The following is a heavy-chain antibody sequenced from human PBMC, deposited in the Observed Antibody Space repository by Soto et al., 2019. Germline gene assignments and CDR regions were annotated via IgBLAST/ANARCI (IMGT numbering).Heavy chain of an antibody. CDR1: GFTFSTFD. CDR3: VKGAWLDY. V-gene: IGHV3-23*01. Sequence: EVQLLDSGGGLVQPGGSLRLSCAASGFTFSTFDMTWVRQPPGKGLEWVSLIRGSSGSTYYADSVKGRFTISKDISKNTLYLQMNSLRAEDTALYFCVKGAWLDYWGQGNMVTVSS. J-gene: IGHJ4*02. CDR2: IRGSSGST.